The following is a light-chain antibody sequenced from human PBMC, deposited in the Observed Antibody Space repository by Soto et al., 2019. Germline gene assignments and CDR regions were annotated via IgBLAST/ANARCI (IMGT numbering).Light chain of an antibody. Sequence: SASVGDRVTITCQASHDITKYLNWYQQKPGKGPRLLINDASNLEAGVPSRFSGSGSGTEFTLTISSLQPDDFATYYCQQYNSYSQTFGQGTKVDIK. CDR2: DAS. J-gene: IGKJ1*01. CDR1: HDITKY. V-gene: IGKV1-33*01. CDR3: QQYNSYSQT.